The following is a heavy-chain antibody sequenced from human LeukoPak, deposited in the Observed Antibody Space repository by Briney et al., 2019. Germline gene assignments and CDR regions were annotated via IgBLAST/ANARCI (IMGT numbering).Heavy chain of an antibody. CDR3: AKDKQLGYSYGQLDY. D-gene: IGHD5-18*01. CDR2: ISTDSNYI. V-gene: IGHV3-21*01. Sequence: GGSLRLSCAASGFTFSGHNMNWVRQAPGKGLEWVSSISTDSNYIYYADSVKGRFTISRDNARNSLYLQMNSLRAEDTAVYYCAKDKQLGYSYGQLDYWGQGTLVTVSS. J-gene: IGHJ4*02. CDR1: GFTFSGHN.